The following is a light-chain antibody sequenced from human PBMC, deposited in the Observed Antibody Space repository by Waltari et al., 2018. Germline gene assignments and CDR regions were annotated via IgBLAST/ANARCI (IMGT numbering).Light chain of an antibody. CDR1: SSNIERNY. V-gene: IGLV1-47*01. J-gene: IGLJ1*01. CDR3: AAWDDNLSGYV. Sequence: QSVLTQPPSVSGAPGQRVTISCSGSSSNIERNYIYWFQYLPGAAPKVLIYWNEQGPSRVHYPFSCSKSGTSGYLTISGLRSEDEADYYCAAWDDNLSGYVFATGTKVTVL. CDR2: WNE.